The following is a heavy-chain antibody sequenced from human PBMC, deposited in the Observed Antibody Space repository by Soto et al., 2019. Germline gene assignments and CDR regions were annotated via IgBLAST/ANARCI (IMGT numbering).Heavy chain of an antibody. CDR3: ARDRQSTPWYAADY. V-gene: IGHV3-23*01. Sequence: PGGSLRLSCAASGFTFSTFAMSWVRQAPGKGLEWVSSISGSGGSTYYADSVKGRFTISRDNSKNTLYLQMNSLRAEDTAVYYCARDRQSTPWYAADYWGQGSLVTVSS. CDR1: GFTFSTFA. D-gene: IGHD6-13*01. CDR2: ISGSGGST. J-gene: IGHJ4*02.